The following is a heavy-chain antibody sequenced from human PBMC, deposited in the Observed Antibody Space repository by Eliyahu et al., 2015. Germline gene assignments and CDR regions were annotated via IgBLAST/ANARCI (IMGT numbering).Heavy chain of an antibody. J-gene: IGHJ4*02. Sequence: EVQLVESGGGLIQPGGSLRLSCAAXGFPVGSNYMRWVRQAPGKGLESVLVIYSGGSTYYADSVKGRFTISRDNSKNTLYLQMNSLRAEDTAVYYCARDYSSGWPFDYWGQGTLVAVSS. D-gene: IGHD6-19*01. CDR1: GFPVGSNY. CDR3: ARDYSSGWPFDY. CDR2: IYSGGST. V-gene: IGHV3-53*01.